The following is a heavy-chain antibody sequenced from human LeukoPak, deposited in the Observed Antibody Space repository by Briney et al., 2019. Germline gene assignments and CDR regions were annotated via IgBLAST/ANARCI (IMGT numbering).Heavy chain of an antibody. CDR3: AKEKQRNFDY. V-gene: IGHV3-23*03. J-gene: IGHJ4*02. CDR1: GFTFNSYA. Sequence: GGSLRLSCAASGFTFNSYAMSWVRQAPGKGLEWVSVIYSGGSTYYADSVKGRFTISRDNSKNTLYLQMNTLRAEDTAVYYCAKEKQRNFDYWGQGTLVTVSS. CDR2: IYSGGST.